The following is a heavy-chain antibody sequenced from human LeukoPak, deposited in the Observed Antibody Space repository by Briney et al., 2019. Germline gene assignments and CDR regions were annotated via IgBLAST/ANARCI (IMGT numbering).Heavy chain of an antibody. Sequence: PSETLSLTCAVYGGSFSGYYWSWIRQPPGKGLEWIGEINHSGSTNYNPSLKSRVTISVDTSKNQFSLKLNSMTAADTAVYYCARGEAYYDFWSGWDVWGKGTTVTVSS. J-gene: IGHJ6*04. V-gene: IGHV4-34*01. CDR1: GGSFSGYY. D-gene: IGHD3-3*01. CDR2: INHSGST. CDR3: ARGEAYYDFWSGWDV.